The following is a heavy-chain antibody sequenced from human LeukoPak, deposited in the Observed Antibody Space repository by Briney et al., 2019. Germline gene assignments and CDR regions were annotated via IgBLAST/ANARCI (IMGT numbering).Heavy chain of an antibody. CDR1: GFTFSSYA. CDR3: AKGIGIQLWFEPFDY. D-gene: IGHD5-18*01. Sequence: GGSLRLSCAASGFTFSSYAMHWVRQAPGKGLEWVAVISYDGSNKYFADSVKGRFTISRDNSKNTLYLQMNSLRAEDTAVYYCAKGIGIQLWFEPFDYWGQGTLVTVSS. CDR2: ISYDGSNK. V-gene: IGHV3-30*18. J-gene: IGHJ4*02.